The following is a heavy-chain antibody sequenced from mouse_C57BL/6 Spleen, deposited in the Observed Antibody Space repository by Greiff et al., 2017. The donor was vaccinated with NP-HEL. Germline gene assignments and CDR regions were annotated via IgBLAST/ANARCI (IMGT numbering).Heavy chain of an antibody. CDR3: AGDSSGYWFAY. D-gene: IGHD3-2*02. Sequence: QVQLQQPGTELVKPGASVKLSCKASGYTFTSYWMHWVKQRPGQGLEWIGNINPSNGGTNYNEKFKSKATLTVDKSSSTAYLQLSSLTSEDVAVYYWAGDSSGYWFAYWGQGTLVTVSA. V-gene: IGHV1-53*01. CDR2: INPSNGGT. J-gene: IGHJ3*01. CDR1: GYTFTSYW.